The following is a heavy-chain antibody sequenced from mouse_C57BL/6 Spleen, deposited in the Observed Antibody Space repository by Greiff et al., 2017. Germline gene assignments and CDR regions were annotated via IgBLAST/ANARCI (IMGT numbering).Heavy chain of an antibody. CDR2: IYPSDSET. J-gene: IGHJ2*01. V-gene: IGHV1-61*01. Sequence: QVQLQQSGAELVRPGSSVKLSCKASGYTFTSYWMDWVKQRPGQGLEWIGNIYPSDSETHYNQKFKDKATLTVAKSSSTAYMQLSSLTSEDSAVYYCARSGDGYYYYFDYWGQGTTLTVSS. CDR1: GYTFTSYW. D-gene: IGHD2-3*01. CDR3: ARSGDGYYYYFDY.